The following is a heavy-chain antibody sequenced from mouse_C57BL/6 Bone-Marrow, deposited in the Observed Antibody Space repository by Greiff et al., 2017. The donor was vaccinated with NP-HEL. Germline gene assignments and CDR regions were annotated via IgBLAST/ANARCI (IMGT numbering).Heavy chain of an antibody. CDR2: IYPRSGNT. V-gene: IGHV1-81*01. CDR3: ARSNYYGSLYAMDY. CDR1: GYTFTSSG. Sequence: QVQLKQSGAELARPGASVKLSCKASGYTFTSSGISWVKQRTGQGLEWIGEIYPRSGNTYYNEKFKGKATLTADKSSSTAYMELRSLTSEDSAVYFCARSNYYGSLYAMDYWGQGTSVTVSS. D-gene: IGHD1-1*01. J-gene: IGHJ4*01.